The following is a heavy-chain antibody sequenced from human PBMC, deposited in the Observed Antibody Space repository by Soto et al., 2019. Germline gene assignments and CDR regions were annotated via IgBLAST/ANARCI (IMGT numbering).Heavy chain of an antibody. V-gene: IGHV4-39*01. CDR1: GASISKTSSY. D-gene: IGHD3-10*02. CDR3: VRRVNVPSWYFDL. J-gene: IGHJ2*01. CDR2: INYSGTA. Sequence: QVELQQSGPGLVKPSETLSLTCTVSGASISKTSSYWGWIRQPPGKGLEWIGSINYSGTAYYNPSIKSRVTISVDTSRNQFSLRLTSVTAADTAFYFCVRRVNVPSWYFDLWGREKPVIVSS.